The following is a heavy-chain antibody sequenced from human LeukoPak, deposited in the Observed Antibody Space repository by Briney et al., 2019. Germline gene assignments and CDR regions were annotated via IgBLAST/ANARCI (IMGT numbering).Heavy chain of an antibody. CDR2: IYYSGST. V-gene: IGHV4-59*01. CDR1: GGSISSYY. J-gene: IGHJ4*02. D-gene: IGHD3-22*01. CDR3: ARADSPPSLGSIDY. Sequence: SETLSLTCTVSGGSISSYYWSWIRQPPGKGLEWIGYIYYSGSTNYNPSLKSRVTISVDTSKNQFSLKLSSVTAADTAVYYCARADSPPSLGSIDYWGQGTLVTVSS.